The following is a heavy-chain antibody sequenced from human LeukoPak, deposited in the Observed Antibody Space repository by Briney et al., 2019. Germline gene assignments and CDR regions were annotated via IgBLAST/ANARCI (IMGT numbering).Heavy chain of an antibody. J-gene: IGHJ3*02. D-gene: IGHD1-26*01. CDR2: ISSSGGTT. Sequence: GGSLRLSCAASGFTFNTYAMSWVRQAPGKGLEWVSTISSSGGTTYYAGSAKGQFTISRDNSKKTLYLQMNSLRAEDTAVYYCAKGRSDSYYDALDIWGQGTMVTVSS. V-gene: IGHV3-23*01. CDR3: AKGRSDSYYDALDI. CDR1: GFTFNTYA.